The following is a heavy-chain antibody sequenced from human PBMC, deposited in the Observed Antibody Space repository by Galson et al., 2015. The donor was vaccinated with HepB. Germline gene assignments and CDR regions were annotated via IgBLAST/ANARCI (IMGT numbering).Heavy chain of an antibody. J-gene: IGHJ6*02. CDR1: GFTFSNYG. D-gene: IGHD3-10*01. CDR2: ISYDGSDK. V-gene: IGHV3-30*03. CDR3: ARASMVRGVITSYYYYYGMDV. Sequence: SLRLSCAASGFTFSNYGMHWVRQTPGKGLEWVAVISYDGSDKYFADSVKGRFTISRDNSKNTLYLQMNSLRGEDTAVYYCARASMVRGVITSYYYYYGMDVWGQGTTVTVSS.